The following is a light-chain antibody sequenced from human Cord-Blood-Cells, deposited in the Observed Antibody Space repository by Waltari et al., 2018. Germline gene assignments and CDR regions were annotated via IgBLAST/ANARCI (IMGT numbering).Light chain of an antibody. CDR1: SSDVVSYNL. Sequence: SALTPPASVSGYTGQSITCSRTGTSSDVVSYNLVSWYQQHPSKATNLMIYAGSKRPSGVCNRFSGSKSGNTASLTISGLQAEDGAGYYCCSYAVSSTLVFGGGTKLTVL. CDR2: AGS. V-gene: IGLV2-23*01. CDR3: CSYAVSSTLV. J-gene: IGLJ3*02.